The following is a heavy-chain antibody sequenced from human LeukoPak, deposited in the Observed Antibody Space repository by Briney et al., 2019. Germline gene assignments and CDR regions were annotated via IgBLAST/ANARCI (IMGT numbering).Heavy chain of an antibody. V-gene: IGHV4-4*07. J-gene: IGHJ5*02. CDR3: AKSSGSYRP. D-gene: IGHD1-26*01. CDR2: IYPSGS. Sequence: SDTLSLTCTVSGDSIGSNYRSWIRQPAGKGLEWIGRIYPSGSNYNPSLKSRVTISVDKSKNQFSLKLISVTAADTAMYYCAKSSGSYRPWGQGTLVTVSS. CDR1: GDSIGSNY.